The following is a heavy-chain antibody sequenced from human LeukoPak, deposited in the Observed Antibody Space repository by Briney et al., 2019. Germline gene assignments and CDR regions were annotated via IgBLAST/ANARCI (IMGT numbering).Heavy chain of an antibody. CDR2: ICAYNGNT. CDR3: PTYNIAAPHSPFVH. D-gene: IGHD6-6*01. J-gene: IGHJ4*02. CDR1: GYTFTSYG. V-gene: IGHV1-18*01. Sequence: GASVKVSCKASGYTFTSYGISWVRQAPGQGLEWMGWICAYNGNTNYAQKLQGRVTMTTDTSTTTAYMELRSLRSDDTAVYYCPTYNIAAPHSPFVHWGEGTLVTVSS.